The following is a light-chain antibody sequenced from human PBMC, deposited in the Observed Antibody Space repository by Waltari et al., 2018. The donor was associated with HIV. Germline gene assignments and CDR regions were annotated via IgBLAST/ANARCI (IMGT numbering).Light chain of an antibody. CDR3: QHYGDASNT. J-gene: IGKJ2*01. CDR1: PMLGNAY. Sequence: EIVLTQSPGTLSFSPGERATLSCRALPMLGNAYWAGNQQKPGQAPRLRISGASSRANGVPDRFCGSGSETDFTLTISRLEPEDFAVYYCQHYGDASNTFGQGTKLEV. V-gene: IGKV3-20*01. CDR2: GAS.